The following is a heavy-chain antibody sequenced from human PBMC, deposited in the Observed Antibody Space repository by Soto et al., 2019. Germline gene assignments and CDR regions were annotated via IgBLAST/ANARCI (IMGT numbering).Heavy chain of an antibody. V-gene: IGHV1-69*06. D-gene: IGHD5-12*01. CDR1: GGTFSSCA. CDR2: VTPICGTA. CDR3: ARDEPRGYDFYYYYGMDV. Sequence: QVQLVQSGAEVKKPGSSVKVSCKASGGTFSSCAISWVRQAPGQWLVWMGGVTPICGTANYAQKFQGRVTITADKSTSTAYMEQSSMRSEDTSVYYCARDEPRGYDFYYYYGMDVWDQGTTVTVSS. J-gene: IGHJ6*02.